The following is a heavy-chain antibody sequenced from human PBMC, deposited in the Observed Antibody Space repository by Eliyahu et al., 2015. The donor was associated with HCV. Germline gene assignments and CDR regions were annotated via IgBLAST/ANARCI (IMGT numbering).Heavy chain of an antibody. Sequence: VKPSETLSLTXIVXGXSXXXYYWSGIRQPPGXGLEWIGYIHYSGSTNYNPSLKSRVTISIDTSKNQFSLNLTSVTAADTAXYYCASGGGGIAVTGTGGWFDPWGQGTLVTVSS. CDR2: IHYSGST. J-gene: IGHJ5*02. V-gene: IGHV4-59*01. CDR3: ASGGGGIAVTGTGGWFDP. D-gene: IGHD6-19*01. CDR1: GXSXXXYY.